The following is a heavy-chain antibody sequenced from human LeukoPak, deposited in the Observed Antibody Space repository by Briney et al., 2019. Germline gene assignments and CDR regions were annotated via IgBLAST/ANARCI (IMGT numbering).Heavy chain of an antibody. CDR3: ARLYGYFDWLLYKGGYFDY. CDR2: IYPGDSDT. D-gene: IGHD3-9*01. V-gene: IGHV5-51*01. CDR1: GYSFTTYW. Sequence: GESLKISCKGSGYSFTTYWIGWVRQMPGKGLEWMGIIYPGDSDTRYSPSFQGQVTISADKSISTAYLQWSSLKASDTAMYYCARLYGYFDWLLYKGGYFDYWGQGTLVTVSS. J-gene: IGHJ4*02.